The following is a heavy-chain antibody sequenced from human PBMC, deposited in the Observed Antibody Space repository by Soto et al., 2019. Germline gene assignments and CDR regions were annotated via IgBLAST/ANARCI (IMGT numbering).Heavy chain of an antibody. Sequence: PGESLKISCKGSGYSFTSYWISWVRQMPGKGLEWMGRIDPSDSYTNYSPSFQGHVTISADKSNSTAYLQWSSLKASDTAMYYCASSNSSSPYYYYGMDVWGQGTTVTVSS. V-gene: IGHV5-10-1*01. CDR3: ASSNSSSPYYYYGMDV. D-gene: IGHD6-6*01. CDR2: IDPSDSYT. J-gene: IGHJ6*02. CDR1: GYSFTSYW.